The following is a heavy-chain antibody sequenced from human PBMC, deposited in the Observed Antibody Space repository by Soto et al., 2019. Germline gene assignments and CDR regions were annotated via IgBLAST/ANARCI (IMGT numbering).Heavy chain of an antibody. Sequence: GGSLRLSCAASGFTFSGSAMHWVRQASGKGLEWVGRIRSKANSYATAYAASVKGRFTIARDDSKNTANLQMNSLKTEDTAVYYCTRLVRYCSGGSCYPPTDYYYYYYMDVWGKGTTVTVSS. V-gene: IGHV3-73*01. CDR1: GFTFSGSA. J-gene: IGHJ6*03. CDR3: TRLVRYCSGGSCYPPTDYYYYYYMDV. CDR2: IRSKANSYAT. D-gene: IGHD2-15*01.